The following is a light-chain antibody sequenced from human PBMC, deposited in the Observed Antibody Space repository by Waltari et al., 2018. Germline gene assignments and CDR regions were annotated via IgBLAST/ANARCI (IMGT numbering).Light chain of an antibody. V-gene: IGKV3-15*01. Sequence: EIVMTQSPASLSVSPGEGATLSCRASQSVSRDLAWYQQKPGQAPRLLISGASTRATDIPCRVTGSGSGTDFTLTITSLQSGDVAVYYCQQYNDWPLTFGGGTKVEIK. CDR2: GAS. CDR3: QQYNDWPLT. CDR1: QSVSRD. J-gene: IGKJ4*01.